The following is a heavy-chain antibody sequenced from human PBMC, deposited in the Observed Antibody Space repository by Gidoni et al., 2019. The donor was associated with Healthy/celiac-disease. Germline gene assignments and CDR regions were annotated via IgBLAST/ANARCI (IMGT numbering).Heavy chain of an antibody. CDR3: ARRGFLGYCSSTSCYATNDWFDP. Sequence: EVQLVQSGAEVKKPGESLKITCKGSGYSFTRYWIGWVSQMPGKGLEWMGIISPGDSDTRYSPSFQGQVTSSADKSISTAYLQWSSLKASDTAMYYCARRGFLGYCSSTSCYATNDWFDPWGQGTLVTVSS. D-gene: IGHD2-2*01. CDR2: ISPGDSDT. J-gene: IGHJ5*02. V-gene: IGHV5-51*01. CDR1: GYSFTRYW.